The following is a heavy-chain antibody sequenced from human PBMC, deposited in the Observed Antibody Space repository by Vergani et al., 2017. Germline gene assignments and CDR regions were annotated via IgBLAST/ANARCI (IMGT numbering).Heavy chain of an antibody. V-gene: IGHV1-69*12. J-gene: IGHJ4*02. D-gene: IGHD3-3*01. CDR1: GGTFSSYA. Sequence: QVQLVQSGAEVKKPGSSVKVSCKASGGTFSSYAISWVRQAPGQGLEWMGGIIPIFGTANYAQKFQGRVTITADESTSTAYMELRSLRSDDTAVYYCARGSYYDFWSGYYFDYWGQGTLVTVSS. CDR2: IIPIFGTA. CDR3: ARGSYYDFWSGYYFDY.